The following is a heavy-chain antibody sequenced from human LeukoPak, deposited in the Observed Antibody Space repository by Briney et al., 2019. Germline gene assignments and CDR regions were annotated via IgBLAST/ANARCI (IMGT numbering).Heavy chain of an antibody. V-gene: IGHV3-21*01. CDR2: ISSSSNYI. Sequence: PGGSLRLSCAASGFTFSTYNMNWVRQAPGKGLEWVSSISSSSNYIYYAVSVKGRFTISRDNAKNSLYLQMNSLRAEDTDVYYCARDVGASAPDAFDIWGQGTMVTVSS. CDR1: GFTFSTYN. J-gene: IGHJ3*02. CDR3: ARDVGASAPDAFDI. D-gene: IGHD1-26*01.